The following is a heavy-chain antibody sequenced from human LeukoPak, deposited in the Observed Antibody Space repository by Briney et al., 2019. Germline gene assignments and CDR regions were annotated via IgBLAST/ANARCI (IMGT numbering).Heavy chain of an antibody. D-gene: IGHD2-2*01. J-gene: IGHJ5*02. V-gene: IGHV4-38-2*02. CDR3: ARDRIYCTSTSCFFKWFDP. CDR2: IYHSGSI. Sequence: PSETLSLTCAVSGYSIRSGYYCGGIRQPPGKGLEWIGTIYHSGSIYYNPSLKSRVTISINTSRNQFSLKLSSVTAADTAIYYCARDRIYCTSTSCFFKWFDPWGQGTLVTVSS. CDR1: GYSIRSGYY.